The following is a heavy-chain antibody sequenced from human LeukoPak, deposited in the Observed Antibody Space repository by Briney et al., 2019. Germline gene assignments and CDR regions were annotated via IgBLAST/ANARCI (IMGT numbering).Heavy chain of an antibody. V-gene: IGHV3-21*01. CDR2: ISGTSSHI. CDR3: ARSVIVADTTRGFDY. Sequence: GGSLRLSCAASGFIFSSYGMSWVRQAPGKGLEWVSIISGTSSHIFDADSVKGRFTISRDNAKNSLYLQMNSLRAEDTAVYYCARSVIVADTTRGFDYWGQGILVTVSS. J-gene: IGHJ4*02. CDR1: GFIFSSYG. D-gene: IGHD2/OR15-2a*01.